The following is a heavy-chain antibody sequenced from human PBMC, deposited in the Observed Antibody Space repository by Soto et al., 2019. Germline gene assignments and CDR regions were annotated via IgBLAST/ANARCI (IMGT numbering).Heavy chain of an antibody. CDR1: GYSFTSYW. CDR3: ARLNYGEATTYYFDY. Sequence: PGESLKISCKGSGYSFTSYWISWVRQMPGKGLEWMGRIDPSDSYTNYSPSFQGHVTISADKSISTAYLQWSSLKASDTAMYYCARLNYGEATTYYFDYWGQGTQVTVSS. D-gene: IGHD4-17*01. J-gene: IGHJ4*02. V-gene: IGHV5-10-1*01. CDR2: IDPSDSYT.